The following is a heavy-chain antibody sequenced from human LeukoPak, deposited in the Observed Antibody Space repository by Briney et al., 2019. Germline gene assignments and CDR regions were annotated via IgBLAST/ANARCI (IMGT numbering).Heavy chain of an antibody. CDR3: ARDLSGYNYGYDMGAGYYYVMDD. CDR1: GYTFTGYH. Sequence: ASVKVSCEASGYTFTGYHMHRVRRAPGQGLEWMGRINPNSGDTNYAQKFQGRVTMTRDTSISTAYMELSRLRSDDTAVYYCARDLSGYNYGYDMGAGYYYVMDDWGQGTTVTVSS. V-gene: IGHV1-2*06. CDR2: INPNSGDT. D-gene: IGHD5-18*01. J-gene: IGHJ6*02.